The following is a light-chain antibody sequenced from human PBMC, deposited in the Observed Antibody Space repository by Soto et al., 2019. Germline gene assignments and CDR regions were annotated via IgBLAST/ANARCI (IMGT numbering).Light chain of an antibody. CDR1: SSDVGSYNL. CDR3: CSYAGSSTHYV. J-gene: IGLJ1*01. CDR2: EGS. V-gene: IGLV2-23*01. Sequence: LTQPASVSGSPGQSITISCTGTSSDVGSYNLVSWYQQHPGKAPKLMIYEGSKRPSGVSNRFSGSKSGNTASLTISGLQAEDEADYYCCSYAGSSTHYVFGTGTKVTVL.